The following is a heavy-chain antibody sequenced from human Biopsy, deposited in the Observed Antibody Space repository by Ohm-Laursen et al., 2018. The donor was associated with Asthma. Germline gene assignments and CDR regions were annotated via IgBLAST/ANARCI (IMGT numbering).Heavy chain of an antibody. CDR2: ISYSGST. D-gene: IGHD5-18*01. J-gene: IGHJ4*02. CDR3: ARDFVDSAMDYFDY. CDR1: GGSVSSGSHY. Sequence: GTLSLTCTVSGGSVSSGSHYWSWIRQPPGKGLEWIGYISYSGSTNYNPSLKSRVNISVDTSKNQFSLKLSSVTAADTAVYYCARDFVDSAMDYFDYWGQGTLVTVSS. V-gene: IGHV4-61*01.